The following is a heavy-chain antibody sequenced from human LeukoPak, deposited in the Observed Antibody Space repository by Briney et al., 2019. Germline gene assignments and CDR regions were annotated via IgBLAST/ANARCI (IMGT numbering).Heavy chain of an antibody. V-gene: IGHV3-33*06. CDR1: GFTFSNYG. CDR2: IWHDGSNK. CDR3: ANNFDY. Sequence: PGGSLRPSCAASGFTFSNYGMHWVRQAPGKGLEWVAVIWHDGSNKYYADSVKGRLTISRDNSKNTLYLQMNSLRAEDTAVYYCANNFDYWGQGTLVTVSP. J-gene: IGHJ4*02.